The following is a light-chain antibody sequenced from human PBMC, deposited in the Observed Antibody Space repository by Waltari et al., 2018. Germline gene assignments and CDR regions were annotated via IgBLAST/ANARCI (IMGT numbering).Light chain of an antibody. CDR1: QDIGDF. CDR3: QQYQDYPHT. V-gene: IGKV1-16*01. CDR2: AAS. J-gene: IGKJ4*01. Sequence: DIQMTHSPSSLTASVGDRVTITCRASQDIGDFLVWFKQRPGKAPKSLIYAASTLQGGVPSRFSGSGSGTDFTLTINSLQPEDSGTYYCQQYQDYPHTFGGGTRVEVK.